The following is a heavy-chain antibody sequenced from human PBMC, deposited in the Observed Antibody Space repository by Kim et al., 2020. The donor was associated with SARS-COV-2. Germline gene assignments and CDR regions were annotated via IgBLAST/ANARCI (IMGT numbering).Heavy chain of an antibody. CDR1: GFTFSDYY. CDR2: ISGSIDYT. D-gene: IGHD1-26*01. Sequence: GGSLRLSCGASGFTFSDYYMAWIRQAPGKGPEWLSYISGSIDYTNHADSVKGRFTISRDNAKDSLFLQMNSLRAEDTAVYYCARVAGGASSVYYFDYWG. J-gene: IGHJ4*01. V-gene: IGHV3-11*05. CDR3: ARVAGGASSVYYFDY.